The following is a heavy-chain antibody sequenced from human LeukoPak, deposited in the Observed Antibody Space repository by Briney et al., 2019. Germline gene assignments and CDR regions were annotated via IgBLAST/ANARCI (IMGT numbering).Heavy chain of an antibody. D-gene: IGHD3-22*01. J-gene: IGHJ4*02. CDR2: IYYSGST. CDR1: GGSISSYY. Sequence: PSETLSLTCTVSGGSISSYYWSWIRQPPGKGLEWIGYIYYSGSTNYNPSLKSRVTIPVDTSKNQFSLKLSSVTAADTAVYYCASSDSSGYPTAGFDYWGQGTLVTVSS. V-gene: IGHV4-59*01. CDR3: ASSDSSGYPTAGFDY.